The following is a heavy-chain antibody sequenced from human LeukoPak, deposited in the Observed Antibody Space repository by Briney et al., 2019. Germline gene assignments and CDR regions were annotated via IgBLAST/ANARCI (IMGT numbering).Heavy chain of an antibody. D-gene: IGHD1-26*01. CDR2: IKHDGNGK. CDR3: TRGGIWGMDV. V-gene: IGHV3-7*01. CDR1: GFTLKNYW. Sequence: GGSLSLSCVASGFTLKNYWMTWVRQAPGKGLEWVATIKHDGNGKYYVDSVKGRFTISRDNGKNSLYLQMNSLRAEDSAVYYCTRGGIWGMDVWGQGTTVIVSS. J-gene: IGHJ6*02.